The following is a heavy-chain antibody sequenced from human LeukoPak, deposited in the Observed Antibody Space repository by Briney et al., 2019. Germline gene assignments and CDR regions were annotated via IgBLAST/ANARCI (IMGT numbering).Heavy chain of an antibody. Sequence: GGSLRLSCAASGFTVSSNYMSWVRQAPGKGLEWVSVIYSGGSTYYADSVEGRFTISRDNSKNTLYLQMNSLRAEDTAVYYCARDPYLYCSSTSCYSVYGMDVWGQGTTVTVSS. J-gene: IGHJ6*02. CDR1: GFTVSSNY. CDR2: IYSGGST. V-gene: IGHV3-66*01. CDR3: ARDPYLYCSSTSCYSVYGMDV. D-gene: IGHD2-2*01.